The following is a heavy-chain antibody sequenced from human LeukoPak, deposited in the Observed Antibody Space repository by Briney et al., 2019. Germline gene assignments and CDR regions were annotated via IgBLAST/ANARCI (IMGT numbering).Heavy chain of an antibody. J-gene: IGHJ4*02. Sequence: GGSLRLSCAASGFTFNSYWMHWVRQAPGKGLLWVSRINTDGSSTHYADSVKGRLTISRDNAKNMLYLQMNGLRAEDTAVYYCVVWGEDSSGHRFDHWGQGTLSPSPQ. V-gene: IGHV3-74*01. CDR3: VVWGEDSSGHRFDH. CDR1: GFTFNSYW. D-gene: IGHD3-22*01. CDR2: INTDGSST.